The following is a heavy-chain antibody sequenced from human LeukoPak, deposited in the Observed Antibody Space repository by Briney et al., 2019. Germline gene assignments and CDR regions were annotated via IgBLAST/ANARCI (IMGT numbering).Heavy chain of an antibody. J-gene: IGHJ6*02. Sequence: SQTLSLTCAISGDSVPSNSAAWNWIRQSPSRGLEWLGRTYYRSKWYNDYAVSVKSRITINPDTSKNQFSLQLNSVTPEDTAVYYCAREERSGWDSFLYGMDVWGQGTTVTVSS. D-gene: IGHD6-19*01. CDR3: AREERSGWDSFLYGMDV. V-gene: IGHV6-1*01. CDR1: GDSVPSNSAA. CDR2: TYYRSKWYN.